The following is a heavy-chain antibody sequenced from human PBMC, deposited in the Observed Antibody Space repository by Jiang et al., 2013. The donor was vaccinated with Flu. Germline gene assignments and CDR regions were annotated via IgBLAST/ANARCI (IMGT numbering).Heavy chain of an antibody. J-gene: IGHJ5*02. D-gene: IGHD2-15*01. CDR2: IYNTGST. Sequence: SGSGLVKPSETLSLTCTVSGGSISSTSYYWGWVRQPPGKGLEWIGTIYNTGSTYYNPSLKSRVTISVDTSKNQFSLKLSSVTAADTAIYYCARHYPAITGRGGRWFDPWGQGTLVTVSS. V-gene: IGHV4-39*01. CDR1: GGSISSTSYY. CDR3: ARHYPAITGRGGRWFDP.